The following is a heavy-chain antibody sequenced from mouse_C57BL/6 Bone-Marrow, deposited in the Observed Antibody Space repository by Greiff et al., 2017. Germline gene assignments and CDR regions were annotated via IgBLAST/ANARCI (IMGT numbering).Heavy chain of an antibody. V-gene: IGHV1-4*01. D-gene: IGHD2-2*01. CDR1: GYTFTSST. CDR3: ARGDYGYDRFAY. Sequence: QVQLQQSGAELARPGASVKMSCKASGYTFTSSTMHWVKQRPGQGLEWIGYINPSSGYTKYNQKFKDKATLTADKSSSTAYMQLSSLTSEDSAVYYCARGDYGYDRFAYWGQGTLVTVSA. J-gene: IGHJ3*01. CDR2: INPSSGYT.